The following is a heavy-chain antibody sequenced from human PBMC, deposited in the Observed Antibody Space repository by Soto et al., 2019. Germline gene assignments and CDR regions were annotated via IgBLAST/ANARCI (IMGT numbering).Heavy chain of an antibody. V-gene: IGHV1-8*01. CDR3: ARGQENGDYVYYGMDV. D-gene: IGHD4-17*01. CDR2: MNPNSGNT. J-gene: IGHJ6*02. CDR1: GYTFTSYD. Sequence: QVPLVQSGAEVKKPGASVKVSCKASGYTFTSYDINWVRQATGQGLEWMGWMNPNSGNTGYAQKFQGRVTMTRNTSISTAYMEMSSLRAEDTAVYYCARGQENGDYVYYGMDVWGQGTTVTVSS.